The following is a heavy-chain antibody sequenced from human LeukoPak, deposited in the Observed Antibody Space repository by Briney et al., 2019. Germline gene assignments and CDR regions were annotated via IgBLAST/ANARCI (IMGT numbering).Heavy chain of an antibody. J-gene: IGHJ4*02. D-gene: IGHD6-19*01. CDR3: AREARYSSGWLDY. Sequence: PGRCVRLSCAASGCTFSSYAMPWVRQAPGKGLEWVAVISYDGSNKYYADSVKGRFTISRDNSKNTLYLQMNSLRAEDTAVYYCAREARYSSGWLDYWGQGTLVSVSS. CDR2: ISYDGSNK. CDR1: GCTFSSYA. V-gene: IGHV3-30-3*01.